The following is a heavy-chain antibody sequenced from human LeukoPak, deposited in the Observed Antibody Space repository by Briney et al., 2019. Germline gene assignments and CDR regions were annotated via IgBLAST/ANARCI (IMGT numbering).Heavy chain of an antibody. J-gene: IGHJ3*02. CDR2: ISWNSGSI. D-gene: IGHD1-26*01. V-gene: IGHV3-9*01. CDR3: AKDGGSYNLYAFNI. CDR1: GFTFDYYA. Sequence: GGSLRLSFAASGFTFDYYAMHWVRQAPGKGLEWGSGISWNSGSIGYADSVKGRFTISRDNAKSSLYLQMNSLRAEDTALYYCAKDGGSYNLYAFNIWGQGTMVTVSS.